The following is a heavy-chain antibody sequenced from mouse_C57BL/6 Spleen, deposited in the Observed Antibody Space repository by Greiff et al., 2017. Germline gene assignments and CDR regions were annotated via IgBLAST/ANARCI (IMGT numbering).Heavy chain of an antibody. V-gene: IGHV1-69*01. CDR3: ASGSSPWCAY. CDR2: IDPSDSYT. CDR1: GYTFTSYW. J-gene: IGHJ3*01. D-gene: IGHD1-1*01. Sequence: QVQLQQPGAELVMPGASVKLSCKASGYTFTSYWMHWVKQRPGQGLEWIGEIDPSDSYTNYNQKFKGKSTLTADKSSSTAYMQLSSLTSEDSAVYYCASGSSPWCAYWGQGTLVTVSA.